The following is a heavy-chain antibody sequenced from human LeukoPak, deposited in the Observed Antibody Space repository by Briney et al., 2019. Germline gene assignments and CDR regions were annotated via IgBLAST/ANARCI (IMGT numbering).Heavy chain of an antibody. Sequence: PSETLSLTCTVSGGSISIFYWSWIRQSPGKGLEWIGYISDTGSTNYNPSLKSRVAISLDTSRNQFSLNLSSVTAADTAVYFCARYSDGWPYYFDYWGQGTLVTVSS. CDR3: ARYSDGWPYYFDY. CDR2: ISDTGST. D-gene: IGHD5-18*01. CDR1: GGSISIFY. J-gene: IGHJ4*02. V-gene: IGHV4-59*08.